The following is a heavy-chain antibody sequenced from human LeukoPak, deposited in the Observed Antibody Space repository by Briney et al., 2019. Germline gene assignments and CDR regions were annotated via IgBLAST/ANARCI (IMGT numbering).Heavy chain of an antibody. D-gene: IGHD2-15*01. CDR3: ARRDCSGGTCYSAY. CDR2: INSDGSST. Sequence: GGSLRLSCAASGFTFSNCWMHWVRQAPGKGLVWVSRINSDGSSTTYADSVKGRFTISRDNAKNTLYLQMNSLRAEDTAVYYCARRDCSGGTCYSAYWGQGTLVTVSS. V-gene: IGHV3-74*03. CDR1: GFTFSNCW. J-gene: IGHJ4*02.